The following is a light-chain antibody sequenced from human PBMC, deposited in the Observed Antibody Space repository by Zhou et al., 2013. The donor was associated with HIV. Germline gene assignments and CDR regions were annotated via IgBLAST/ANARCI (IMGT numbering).Light chain of an antibody. CDR3: QKYNSAPQYT. J-gene: IGKJ3*01. Sequence: DIQMTQSPSSLSASVGDRVTITCRASQGISNYLAWYQQKPGKVPKLLIYAASTLQSGVPSRFSGSGSGTDFTLTISSLQPEDVATYYCQKYNSAPQYTFGPRDQSRISN. V-gene: IGKV1-27*01. CDR1: QGISNY. CDR2: AAS.